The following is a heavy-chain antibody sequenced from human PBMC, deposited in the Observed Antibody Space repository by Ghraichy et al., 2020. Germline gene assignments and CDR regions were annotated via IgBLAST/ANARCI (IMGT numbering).Heavy chain of an antibody. CDR1: GYSFTSYW. CDR2: IYPGDSDT. V-gene: IGHV5-51*01. Sequence: GESLNISCKGSGYSFTSYWIGWVRQIPGKSLEWMGIIYPGDSDTRYSPSFQGQVTISADKSISTAYLQWSSLKASDTAMYYCARHRFDDYGDYEEYYYYYYGMDVWGQGTTVTVSS. D-gene: IGHD4-17*01. J-gene: IGHJ6*02. CDR3: ARHRFDDYGDYEEYYYYYYGMDV.